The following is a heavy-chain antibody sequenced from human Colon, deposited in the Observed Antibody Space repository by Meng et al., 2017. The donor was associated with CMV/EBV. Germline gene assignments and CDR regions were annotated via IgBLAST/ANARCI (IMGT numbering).Heavy chain of an antibody. Sequence: GESLKISCAASGFPVSANYMAWFRQAPGRGLEWVSIIYSGATTTLYADSVKGRFSISTDSSNNTLYLQMSSLRDEDTAVYYCAREGYFRGFVHWGQGTLVTVSS. D-gene: IGHD1-26*01. CDR3: AREGYFRGFVH. J-gene: IGHJ4*02. CDR1: GFPVSANY. V-gene: IGHV3-53*01. CDR2: IYSGATTT.